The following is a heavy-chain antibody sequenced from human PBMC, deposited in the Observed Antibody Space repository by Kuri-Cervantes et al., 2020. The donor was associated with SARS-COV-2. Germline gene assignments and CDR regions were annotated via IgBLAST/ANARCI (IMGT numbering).Heavy chain of an antibody. CDR2: INPNSGGT. CDR1: GYTFTGYY. Sequence: ASVKVSCKASGYTFTGYYMHWVRQAPGQGLEWMGWINPNSGGTNYAQKFQGRVTMTRDTSISTAYMELSRLRSDDTAVYYCARVREGDSSPLHFDYWGQGTRVTVSS. J-gene: IGHJ4*02. CDR3: ARVREGDSSPLHFDY. D-gene: IGHD6-13*01. V-gene: IGHV1-2*02.